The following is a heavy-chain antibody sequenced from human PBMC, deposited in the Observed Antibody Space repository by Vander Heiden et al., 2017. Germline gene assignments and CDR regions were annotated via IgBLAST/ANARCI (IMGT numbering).Heavy chain of an antibody. V-gene: IGHV6-1*01. J-gene: IGHJ3*02. CDR3: GRGDSNVRAFNI. CDR2: KWYV. Sequence: KWYVDYAVSLKSRITINPDTSKNQFSLQMNSVTPEDTAVYYCGRGDSNVRAFNIWGQGTMVTVSS. D-gene: IGHD2-21*02.